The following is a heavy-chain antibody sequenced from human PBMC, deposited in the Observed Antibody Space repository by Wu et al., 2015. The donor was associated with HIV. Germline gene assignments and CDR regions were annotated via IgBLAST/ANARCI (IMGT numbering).Heavy chain of an antibody. CDR1: GYTFTSYG. Sequence: QVQLVQSGAEVKKPGASVKVSCKASGYTFTSYGISWVRQAPGQGLEWMGWISAYNGNTNYVQKLQGRVTMTTDTSTSTAYMELRSLRSDDTAVYYCARDPGIAAADPTEGYYYGMDVWGQGTTVTVSS. CDR2: ISAYNGNT. D-gene: IGHD6-13*01. J-gene: IGHJ6*02. V-gene: IGHV1-18*01. CDR3: ARDPGIAAADPTEGYYYGMDV.